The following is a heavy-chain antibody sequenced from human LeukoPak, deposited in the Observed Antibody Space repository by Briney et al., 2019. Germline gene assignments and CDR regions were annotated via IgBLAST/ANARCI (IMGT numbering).Heavy chain of an antibody. D-gene: IGHD1-26*01. CDR1: GGSISSYY. CDR2: IYYSGST. CDR3: ARVPRPGSYNGYYYYMDV. J-gene: IGHJ6*03. V-gene: IGHV4-59*01. Sequence: PSETLSLTCTVPGGSISSYYWSWIRQPPGKGLEWIGYIYYSGSTNYNPSLKSRVTISVDTSKNQFSLKLSSVTAADTAVYYCARVPRPGSYNGYYYYMDVWGKGTTVTVSS.